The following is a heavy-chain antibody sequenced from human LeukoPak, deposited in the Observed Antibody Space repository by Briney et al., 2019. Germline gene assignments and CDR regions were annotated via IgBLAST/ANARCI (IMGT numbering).Heavy chain of an antibody. D-gene: IGHD5-12*01. Sequence: GASVKVSCKASGYTFTGYYIHWVRQAPGQGFEWMGWINPNTGGTDYAQKFQDRIAISTYTSISTAYMELSRLRSDDTALYYCARDLATIDGIAWYYFENWGQGTLVTVS. V-gene: IGHV1-2*02. CDR2: INPNTGGT. J-gene: IGHJ4*02. CDR3: ARDLATIDGIAWYYFEN. CDR1: GYTFTGYY.